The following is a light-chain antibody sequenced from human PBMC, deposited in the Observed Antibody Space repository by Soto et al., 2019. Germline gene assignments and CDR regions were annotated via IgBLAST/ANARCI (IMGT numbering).Light chain of an antibody. J-gene: IGKJ4*01. CDR3: QQYGSSPPLT. CDR1: QSVSNNY. CDR2: AAS. V-gene: IGKV3-20*01. Sequence: IVLTLSPGTLSLSPWERATLSCRASQSVSNNYLAWYQQKPGQAPRLLIYAASNRATGVPDRFSGSGSGTDFTLTISKLEPEDFALYYCQQYGSSPPLTFGGGTKVDIK.